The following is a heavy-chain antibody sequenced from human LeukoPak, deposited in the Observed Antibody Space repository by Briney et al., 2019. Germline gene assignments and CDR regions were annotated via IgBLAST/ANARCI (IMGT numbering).Heavy chain of an antibody. CDR2: IYYSGST. Sequence: SETLSLTCTVSGGSISSYYWSWIRQPPGKGLEWIGYIYYSGSTNYHTSLKSRVTISVDTSKNQFSLKLSSVTAADTAVYYCARGLMVRGVLAYFDYWGQGTLVTVSS. CDR3: ARGLMVRGVLAYFDY. V-gene: IGHV4-59*01. D-gene: IGHD3-10*01. J-gene: IGHJ4*02. CDR1: GGSISSYY.